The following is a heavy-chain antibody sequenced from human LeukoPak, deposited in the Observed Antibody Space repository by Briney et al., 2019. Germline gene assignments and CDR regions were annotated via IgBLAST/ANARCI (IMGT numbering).Heavy chain of an antibody. V-gene: IGHV1-18*01. CDR2: ISAYNGNT. CDR1: GYTFTSYG. Sequence: GASVKVSCKASGYTFTSYGISWVRQAPGQGLEWMGWISAYNGNTNYAQKLQGRVTMTTDTSTSTAYMELRSLRSDDTAVYYCARLGSIAARPTPYYYYYMDVWGKGTTVTVSS. J-gene: IGHJ6*03. CDR3: ARLGSIAARPTPYYYYYMDV. D-gene: IGHD6-6*01.